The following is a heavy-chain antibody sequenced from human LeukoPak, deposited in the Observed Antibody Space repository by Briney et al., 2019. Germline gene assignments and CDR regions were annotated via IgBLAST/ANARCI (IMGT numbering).Heavy chain of an antibody. CDR3: AKRGQLAVDAFDI. CDR2: ISGSGGST. CDR1: GFTFSSYG. V-gene: IGHV3-23*01. Sequence: GGSLRLSCAASGFTFSSYGMSWVRQAPGKGLEWVSAISGSGGSTYYADSVRGRFTISRDNSKNTLYLQMNSLRAEDTAVYYCAKRGQLAVDAFDIWGQGTMVTVSS. D-gene: IGHD1-1*01. J-gene: IGHJ3*02.